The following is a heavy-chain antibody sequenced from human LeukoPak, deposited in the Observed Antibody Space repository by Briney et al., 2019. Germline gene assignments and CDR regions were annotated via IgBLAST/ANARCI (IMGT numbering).Heavy chain of an antibody. CDR3: AKDPYNWNDGPYYFDY. CDR1: GFTFSSYA. J-gene: IGHJ4*02. CDR2: ISGSGGST. V-gene: IGHV3-23*01. Sequence: GGTLRLSCAASGFTFSSYAMSWLRQARGKGLEWVSAISGSGGSTYYADSVKGRFTISRDNSKNTLYLQMNSLRAEDTAVYYCAKDPYNWNDGPYYFDYWGQGTLVTVSS. D-gene: IGHD1-1*01.